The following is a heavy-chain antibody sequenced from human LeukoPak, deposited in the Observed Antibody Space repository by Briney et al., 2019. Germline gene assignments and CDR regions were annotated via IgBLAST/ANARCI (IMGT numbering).Heavy chain of an antibody. CDR1: GVSVSSNSAA. J-gene: IGHJ5*02. CDR3: ASSPKESIAAENWFDP. D-gene: IGHD6-13*01. V-gene: IGHV6-1*01. Sequence: SQTLSLTCAISGVSVSSNSAAWNWIRQSPSRGLEWLGRTYYRSKWYNDYAVSVKSRITINPDTSKNQFSLQLNSVTPEDTAVYYCASSPKESIAAENWFDPWGQGTLVTVSS. CDR2: TYYRSKWYN.